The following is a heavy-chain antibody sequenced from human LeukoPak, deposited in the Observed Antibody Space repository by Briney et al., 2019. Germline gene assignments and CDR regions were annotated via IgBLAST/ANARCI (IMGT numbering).Heavy chain of an antibody. CDR3: ARDDIAAAGTMNWFDP. CDR1: GYTFTSYG. V-gene: IGHV1-18*01. Sequence: ASVKVSCKASGYTFTSYGISWVRQAPGQGLEWMGWISAYNGNTNYAQKLQGRVTMTTDTSTSTAYMELRSLRSDDTAVYYCARDDIAAAGTMNWFDPWGQGTLVTVSS. CDR2: ISAYNGNT. J-gene: IGHJ5*02. D-gene: IGHD6-13*01.